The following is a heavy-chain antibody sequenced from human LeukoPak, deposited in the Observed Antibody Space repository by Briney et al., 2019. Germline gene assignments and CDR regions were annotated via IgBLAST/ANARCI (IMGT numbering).Heavy chain of an antibody. V-gene: IGHV3-21*01. CDR2: ISSSSSYI. Sequence: GGSLRLSCAASGFTFSSYSMNWVRQAPGKGLEWVSSISSSSSYIYYADSVKGRFTIFRDNAKNSLYLQMNSLRAEDTAVYYCARDPLTTPYGMDVWGQGTTVTVSS. J-gene: IGHJ6*02. CDR1: GFTFSSYS. CDR3: ARDPLTTPYGMDV. D-gene: IGHD1-1*01.